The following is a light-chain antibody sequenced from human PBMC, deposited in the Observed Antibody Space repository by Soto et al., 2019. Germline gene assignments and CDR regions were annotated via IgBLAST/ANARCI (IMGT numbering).Light chain of an antibody. CDR3: NSYTTSDSYV. J-gene: IGLJ1*01. CDR2: DVN. CDR1: SSDVGRYDY. V-gene: IGLV2-14*03. Sequence: HXALSQPDSVSGSPLQSITISCTGSSSDVGRYDYVSWYQQHPDKAPKLMIFDVNNRPSGVSNRFSGSKSGNTASLTISGLQAEDEADYYCNSYTTSDSYVFGTGTKVTVL.